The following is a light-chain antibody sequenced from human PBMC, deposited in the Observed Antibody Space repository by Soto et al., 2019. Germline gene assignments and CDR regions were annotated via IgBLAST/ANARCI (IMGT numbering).Light chain of an antibody. CDR3: QSYDNSLSVHVV. CDR2: VNS. J-gene: IGLJ2*01. V-gene: IGLV1-40*01. Sequence: QSVLTQPPSVSGAPGQRVTISCTGTSSNIGAGYDVHWYQQVPGTSPKLLIFVNSNRPSGVPDRFSGSKSGTSASLAITGLQAEDEADYYCQSYDNSLSVHVVFGGGTKLTV. CDR1: SSNIGAGYD.